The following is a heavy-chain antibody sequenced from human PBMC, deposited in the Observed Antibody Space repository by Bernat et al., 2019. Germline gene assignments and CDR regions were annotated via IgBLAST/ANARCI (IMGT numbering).Heavy chain of an antibody. CDR3: ARGGRAVAGTPFRY. CDR1: GFTFSSYA. J-gene: IGHJ4*02. D-gene: IGHD6-19*01. CDR2: ISYDGSNK. Sequence: QVQLVESGGGVVQPGRSLRLSCAASGFTFSSYAMHWVRQAPGKGLEWVAVISYDGSNKYYADSVKGRFTISRDNSKNTLYLQMNSLRAEDTAVYDCARGGRAVAGTPFRYWGQGTLVTVSS. V-gene: IGHV3-30-3*01.